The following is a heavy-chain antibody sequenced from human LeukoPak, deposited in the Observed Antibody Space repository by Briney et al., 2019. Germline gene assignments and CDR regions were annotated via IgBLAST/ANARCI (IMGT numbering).Heavy chain of an antibody. CDR3: ARVWRYYNSGSYNTDAFDI. J-gene: IGHJ3*02. V-gene: IGHV4-61*01. CDR2: IYNSGST. CDR1: GASISSSSYY. D-gene: IGHD3-10*01. Sequence: SETLSLTCTVSGASISSSSYYWSWIRQPPGKGLEWIGYIYNSGSTNYNPSLKSRVIISLDTSKNQFSLKLSSVTAADTAVYFCARVWRYYNSGSYNTDAFDIWGQGTMVTVSS.